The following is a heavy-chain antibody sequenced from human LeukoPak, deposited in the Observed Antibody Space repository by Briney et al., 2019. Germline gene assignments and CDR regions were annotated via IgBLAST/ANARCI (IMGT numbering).Heavy chain of an antibody. CDR2: IIPIFGTA. J-gene: IGHJ4*02. D-gene: IGHD1-26*01. V-gene: IGHV1-69*01. CDR1: GGTFSSYA. Sequence: VASVKVSCKASGGTFSSYAISWVRQAPGQGLEWMGGIIPIFGTANYAQKFQGRVTITADESTSTAYMELSSLRSEDTAVYCCARRRWSSFDYWGQGTLVTVSS. CDR3: ARRRWSSFDY.